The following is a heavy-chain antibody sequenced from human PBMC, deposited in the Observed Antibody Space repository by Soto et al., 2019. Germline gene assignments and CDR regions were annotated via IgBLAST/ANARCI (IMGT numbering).Heavy chain of an antibody. CDR3: ARDLRIFGVASPGLDY. J-gene: IGHJ4*02. CDR2: INPNSGGT. CDR1: GYTFTGYY. Sequence: ASVKVSCKSSGYTFTGYYMHWVRQAPGQGLEWMGWINPNSGGTSYAQKFQGRVIMTRDTSISTAYMELSRLRSDDTAVYYCARDLRIFGVASPGLDYWGQGTLVTVSS. D-gene: IGHD3-3*01. V-gene: IGHV1-2*02.